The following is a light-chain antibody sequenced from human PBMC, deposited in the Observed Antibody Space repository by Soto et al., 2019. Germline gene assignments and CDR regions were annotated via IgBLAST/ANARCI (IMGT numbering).Light chain of an antibody. V-gene: IGKV1-5*01. CDR1: QSNSSW. CDR2: DAS. CDR3: QQYNSYSLT. Sequence: DIQMTQSPSTLSASVGDRVTITCRASQSNSSWLAWYQQKPGKAPKLLIYDASSLESGVPSRFSGSGSGTEFTLTISSLQPDDFATYYCQQYNSYSLTFGGGTKVDIK. J-gene: IGKJ4*02.